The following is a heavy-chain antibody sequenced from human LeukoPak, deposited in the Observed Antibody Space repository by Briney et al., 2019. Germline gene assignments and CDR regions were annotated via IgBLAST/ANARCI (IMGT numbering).Heavy chain of an antibody. Sequence: SETLSLTCTVSGGSISSSNYYWGWIRQPPGKGLEWIGSIYYSGSTYYNPSLKSGVTISVDTSKNQFSLKLSSVTAADTAVYYCARPSSDILTGYYRGPYYYYGMDVWGQGTTVTVSS. J-gene: IGHJ6*02. CDR3: ARPSSDILTGYYRGPYYYYGMDV. CDR2: IYYSGST. D-gene: IGHD3-9*01. V-gene: IGHV4-39*01. CDR1: GGSISSSNYY.